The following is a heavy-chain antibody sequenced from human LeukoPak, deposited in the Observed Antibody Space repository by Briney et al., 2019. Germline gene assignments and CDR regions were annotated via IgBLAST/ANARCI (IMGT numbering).Heavy chain of an antibody. CDR3: ARDSRRITMIVVVTPYNWFDP. V-gene: IGHV1-46*01. CDR2: INPSGGST. J-gene: IGHJ5*02. CDR1: GYTFTSYY. Sequence: ASVKVSCKASGYTFTSYYMHWVRQAPGQGLEWMGIINPSGGSTSYAQKFQGRVTMTRDTSTSTVYMELSSLRSEDTAVYYCARDSRRITMIVVVTPYNWFDPWGQGTLVTVSS. D-gene: IGHD3-22*01.